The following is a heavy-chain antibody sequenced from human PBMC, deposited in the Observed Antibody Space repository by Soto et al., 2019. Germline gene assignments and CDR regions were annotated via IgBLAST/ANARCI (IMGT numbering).Heavy chain of an antibody. CDR3: ARSRLMVYDAFDI. J-gene: IGHJ3*02. Sequence: VASVKVSCKASGYTFTSYAMHWLRQAPGQRLEWMGWVNAGNGNTKYSQKFQGRVTMTRDTSTSTVYMELSSLRSEDTAVYYCARSRLMVYDAFDIWGQGTMVNVSS. D-gene: IGHD2-8*01. CDR1: GYTFTSYA. V-gene: IGHV1-3*01. CDR2: VNAGNGNT.